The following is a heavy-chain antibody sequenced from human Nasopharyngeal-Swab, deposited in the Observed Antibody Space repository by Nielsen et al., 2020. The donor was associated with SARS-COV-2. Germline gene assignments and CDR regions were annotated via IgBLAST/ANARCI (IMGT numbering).Heavy chain of an antibody. V-gene: IGHV3-7*01. CDR2: IKEDGSEK. Sequence: VRQAPGKGLEWVANIKEDGSEKNYVDSVKGRFTISRDNAKNSLYLQMNSLRADDTAVYYCARGTYCSGGSCYGYGMAVWGQGTTVTVSS. J-gene: IGHJ6*02. D-gene: IGHD2-15*01. CDR3: ARGTYCSGGSCYGYGMAV.